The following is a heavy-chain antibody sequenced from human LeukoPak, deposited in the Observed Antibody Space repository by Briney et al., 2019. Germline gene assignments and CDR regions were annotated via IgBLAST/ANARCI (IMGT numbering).Heavy chain of an antibody. CDR1: GGSISTSNYY. V-gene: IGHV4-39*07. J-gene: IGHJ4*02. D-gene: IGHD1-14*01. Sequence: PSETLSLTCTVSGGSISTSNYYWGWIRQPPGKGLEWIGNIFYSGSTYYSPSLRSRVTISVDTSKNQFSLKLSSVTAADTAVYYCARDRNGNFDYWGQGTLVTVSS. CDR3: ARDRNGNFDY. CDR2: IFYSGST.